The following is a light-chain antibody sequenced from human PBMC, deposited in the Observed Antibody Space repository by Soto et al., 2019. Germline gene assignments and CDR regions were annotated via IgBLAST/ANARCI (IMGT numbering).Light chain of an antibody. Sequence: QSALTQPPSASGSPGQSVTISCTGTSSDVGGYNFVSWYQQHPGKAPKLMIYDVSKRPSGVPDHFSGSKSGNTASLTVSGLKAATEADYYCPSYAGSNLPMVFGGWNKLTV. CDR2: DVS. J-gene: IGLJ3*02. V-gene: IGLV2-8*01. CDR3: PSYAGSNLPMV. CDR1: SSDVGGYNF.